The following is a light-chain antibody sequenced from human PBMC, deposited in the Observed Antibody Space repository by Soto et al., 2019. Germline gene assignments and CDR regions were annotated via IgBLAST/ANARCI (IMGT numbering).Light chain of an antibody. CDR3: QQRSDWLLT. CDR2: WAS. CDR1: QSILHSPNNKDA. Sequence: DLVMPPSPYSLPVPLRQRVPMKCTSSQSILHSPNNKDALTWYQQKPGQAPKLLINWASTRESGVPDRFSGAGSGTDFTLTISSLEPEDFAVYYCQQRSDWLLTFGGGTKVDIK. J-gene: IGKJ4*01. V-gene: IGKV4-1*01.